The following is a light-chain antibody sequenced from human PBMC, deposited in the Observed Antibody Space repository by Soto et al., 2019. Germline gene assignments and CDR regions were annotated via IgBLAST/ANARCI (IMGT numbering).Light chain of an antibody. CDR3: HQYGNSPPT. CDR2: AAS. V-gene: IGKV3-20*01. CDR1: QSVGFTF. Sequence: EIVLTQSPGTLSLSPGERATLSCRASQSVGFTFRTWYQQIPGQAPRLLIYAASSRASGIPDRFSGSGSGTDFTLTISRLEPEDFAVYYCHQYGNSPPTFGGGTKVEIK. J-gene: IGKJ4*01.